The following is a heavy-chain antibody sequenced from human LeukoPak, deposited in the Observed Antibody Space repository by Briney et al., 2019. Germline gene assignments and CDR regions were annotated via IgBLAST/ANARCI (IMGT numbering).Heavy chain of an antibody. D-gene: IGHD3-22*01. CDR3: ARGDYYDSSGYYSYYYYYMDV. V-gene: IGHV1-69*01. Sequence: GSSVKVSCKASGGTFSSYAISWVRQAPGQGLEWMGGIIPIFGTANYAQKFQGRVTITADESTSTAYMELSGLRSEDTAVYYCARGDYYDSSGYYSYYYYYMDVWGKGTTVTVSS. J-gene: IGHJ6*03. CDR1: GGTFSSYA. CDR2: IIPIFGTA.